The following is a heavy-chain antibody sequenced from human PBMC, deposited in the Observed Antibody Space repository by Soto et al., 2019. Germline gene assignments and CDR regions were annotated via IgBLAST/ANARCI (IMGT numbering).Heavy chain of an antibody. CDR1: GYSFTSYW. D-gene: IGHD5-12*01. CDR2: IYPGDSDT. J-gene: IGHJ5*02. V-gene: IGHV5-51*01. CDR3: ARQTAHSGYDL. Sequence: GESLKISCKGSGYSFTSYWTGWVRQMPGKGLEWMGIIYPGDSDTRYSPSFQGQVTTSADKSISTAYLQWSSLKASDTAMYYCARQTAHSGYDLWGQGTLVTVSS.